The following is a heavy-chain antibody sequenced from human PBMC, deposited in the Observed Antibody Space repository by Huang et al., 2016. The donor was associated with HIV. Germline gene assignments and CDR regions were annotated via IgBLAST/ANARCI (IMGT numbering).Heavy chain of an antibody. CDR2: IYYTGTT. CDR3: ARDRITQCNGGRCYSDWSDP. Sequence: QVQLQESGPGPVKPSQTLSLTCTVSGDSISSGGYLWSWIRQSPGKGLEWIGSIYYTGTTSYNPSLRSRVTMSVDTSKNQFSLLTSVTAEDTAVYYCARDRITQCNGGRCYSDWSDPWGQGTLVIVSS. V-gene: IGHV4-30-4*08. D-gene: IGHD2-15*01. CDR1: GDSISSGGYL. J-gene: IGHJ5*02.